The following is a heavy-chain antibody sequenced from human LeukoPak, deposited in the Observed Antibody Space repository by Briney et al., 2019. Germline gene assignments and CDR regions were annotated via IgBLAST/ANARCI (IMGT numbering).Heavy chain of an antibody. D-gene: IGHD3-22*01. CDR2: IAYDGINK. Sequence: GXXLXLSCAASGFTFSSYAIHWVRQAPGKGLERVAVIAYDGINKYYADSVKGRFTISRDNSKNTLYLQMNSLRAEDTAVYYCARDSSPWYYYDRSGSNGFDPWGQGTLVTVSS. V-gene: IGHV3-30-3*01. CDR3: ARDSSPWYYYDRSGSNGFDP. CDR1: GFTFSSYA. J-gene: IGHJ5*02.